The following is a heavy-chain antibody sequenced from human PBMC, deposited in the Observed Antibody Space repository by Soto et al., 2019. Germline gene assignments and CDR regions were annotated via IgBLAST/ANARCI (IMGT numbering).Heavy chain of an antibody. D-gene: IGHD3-3*01. CDR1: GGSISSSSYY. CDR3: ARHGGSGYLLAYYFDY. V-gene: IGHV4-39*01. CDR2: IYYSGST. J-gene: IGHJ4*02. Sequence: SETLSLTCTVSGGSISSSSYYWGWIRQPPWKGLEWIGSIYYSGSTYYNPSLKSRVTISVDTSKNQFSLKLSSVTAADTAVYYCARHGGSGYLLAYYFDYWGQGTMVTVSS.